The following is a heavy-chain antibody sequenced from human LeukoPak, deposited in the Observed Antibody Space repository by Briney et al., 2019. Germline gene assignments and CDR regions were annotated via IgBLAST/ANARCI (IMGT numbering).Heavy chain of an antibody. Sequence: ASVKVSCKASGYTFTSYGISWVRQAPGQGLEWMGWISAYNGNTNYGQKLQGRVTMTTDTSTSTAYMELRSLRSDDTAVYYCARDRGGIRDYDFWSGPPLFDYWGQGTLVTVSS. V-gene: IGHV1-18*01. J-gene: IGHJ4*02. CDR3: ARDRGGIRDYDFWSGPPLFDY. CDR1: GYTFTSYG. CDR2: ISAYNGNT. D-gene: IGHD3-3*01.